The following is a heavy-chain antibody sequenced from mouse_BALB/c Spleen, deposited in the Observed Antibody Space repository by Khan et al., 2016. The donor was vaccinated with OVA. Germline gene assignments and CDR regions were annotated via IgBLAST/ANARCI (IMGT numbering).Heavy chain of an antibody. J-gene: IGHJ1*01. Sequence: QVQLKQSGVELVRPGSSVKISCKASGYTFTNYWLGWVKQRPGHGLEWIGDIYPGIFYINYNEKFKGKATLTKDTSSSTAYLQLTSLTSEDSAVYFCTKWATWYFDVWGAGTTVTVSS. CDR1: GYTFTNYW. D-gene: IGHD3-1*01. V-gene: IGHV1-63*02. CDR3: TKWATWYFDV. CDR2: IYPGIFYI.